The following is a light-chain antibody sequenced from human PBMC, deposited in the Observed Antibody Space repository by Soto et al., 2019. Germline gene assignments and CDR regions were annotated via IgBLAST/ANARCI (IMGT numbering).Light chain of an antibody. V-gene: IGKV3-20*01. CDR1: QSVDSRF. Sequence: EIVLTQSPGTLSLSPGDRATLSCRAGQSVDSRFLAWYQQKPGQAPRLLIYHTSTRATGIPDRFSGSASGTDFPPTITNLKPEDFPGNSGHRYAGPPFYTFGRGTRWRSN. J-gene: IGKJ2*01. CDR3: HRYAGPPFYT. CDR2: HTS.